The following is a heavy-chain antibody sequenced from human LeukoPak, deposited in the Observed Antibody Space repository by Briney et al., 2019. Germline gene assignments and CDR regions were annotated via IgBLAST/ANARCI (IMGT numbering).Heavy chain of an antibody. J-gene: IGHJ4*02. Sequence: PSETLSLTCAVYGGSCSGYYWTWIRQPPGKGLEWIGEINHSGSTNYNPSLKSPVTISVDTSKNQFSLNLSSVTAADTAVSYCARRDTGMVTSFDYWGQGTLVTVSS. V-gene: IGHV4-34*01. CDR2: INHSGST. D-gene: IGHD5-18*01. CDR1: GGSCSGYY. CDR3: ARRDTGMVTSFDY.